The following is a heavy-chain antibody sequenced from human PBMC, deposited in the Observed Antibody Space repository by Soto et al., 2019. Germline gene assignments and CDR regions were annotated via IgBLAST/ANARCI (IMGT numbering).Heavy chain of an antibody. CDR1: GFTFSNVW. CDR3: AKVLTHAHSWFEY. D-gene: IGHD3-9*01. V-gene: IGHV3-15*01. Sequence: VGSLRLSCAASGFTFSNVWLSWVRQGPGKGLEWLGRIKSRTENETTDYASPARGRFIISRDDSKNMLYLQLNSLKSEDTGVYYCAKVLTHAHSWFEYWGQGTPVNVSS. J-gene: IGHJ4*02. CDR2: IKSRTENETT.